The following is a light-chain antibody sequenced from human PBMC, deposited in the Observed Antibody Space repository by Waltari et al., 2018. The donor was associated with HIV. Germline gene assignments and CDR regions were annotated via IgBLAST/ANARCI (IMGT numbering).Light chain of an antibody. J-gene: IGKJ2*01. CDR2: EAA. V-gene: IGKV3-15*01. CDR1: QSISAK. Sequence: EIVMTQSPPTLSVSPGQRVTLSCRASQSISAKVAWYQQRPGQAPRRLIYEAATRPTGIPARCSGSGSGTEFTLTISSLQSEDFATYFCQQYDDGPRGITFGQGTMLEIK. CDR3: QQYDDGPRGIT.